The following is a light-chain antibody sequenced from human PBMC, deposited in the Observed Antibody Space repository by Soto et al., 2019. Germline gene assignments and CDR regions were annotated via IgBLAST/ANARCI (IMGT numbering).Light chain of an antibody. CDR1: QSVSDTY. CDR3: NQYGSLPQKT. Sequence: EILLTQSPGTLSLSPGERATLSCRASQSVSDTYLAWYQQKPGQAPRLLIYGTSIRATGIPDRFSGSGSGTDFTLTISRLVPEDFAVYYCNQYGSLPQKTFGQGPKVVSK. CDR2: GTS. J-gene: IGKJ1*01. V-gene: IGKV3-20*01.